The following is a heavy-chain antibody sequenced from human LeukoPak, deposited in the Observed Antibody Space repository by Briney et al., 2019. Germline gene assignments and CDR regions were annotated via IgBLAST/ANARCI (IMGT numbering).Heavy chain of an antibody. J-gene: IGHJ6*02. Sequence: GASVKVSCKASGYTFTSYDINWVRQATGQGLEWMGWMNPNSGNTGYAQKFQGRVTMTRNTSISTAYMELSSLRSEDTAVYYCPREYSVWGSLYYYGMDVWGQGTTVTVSS. D-gene: IGHD3-16*01. CDR1: GYTFTSYD. CDR2: MNPNSGNT. CDR3: PREYSVWGSLYYYGMDV. V-gene: IGHV1-8*01.